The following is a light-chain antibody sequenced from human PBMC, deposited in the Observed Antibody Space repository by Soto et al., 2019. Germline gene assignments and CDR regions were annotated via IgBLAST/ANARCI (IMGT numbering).Light chain of an antibody. CDR3: AAWDDSLNGVV. CDR2: YDD. Sequence: QSVLTQPPSVSEAPRQRVTISCSGSSSNIGNNAVNWYQQLPGKAPKLLIYYDDLLPSGVSDRFSGSKSGTSASLDISGLQADDEADYYCAAWDDSLNGVVFGGGTKLTVL. J-gene: IGLJ2*01. CDR1: SSNIGNNA. V-gene: IGLV1-36*01.